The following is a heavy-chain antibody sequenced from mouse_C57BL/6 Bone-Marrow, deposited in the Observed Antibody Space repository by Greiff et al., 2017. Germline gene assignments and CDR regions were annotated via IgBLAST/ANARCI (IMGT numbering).Heavy chain of an antibody. D-gene: IGHD2-4*01. J-gene: IGHJ4*01. V-gene: IGHV1-55*01. CDR2: ISPGSGST. CDR3: ASVIYYDYDDRGYYAMDY. CDR1: GYTFTSYW. Sequence: QVQLQQPGAELVKPGASVKMSCKASGYTFTSYWITWVKQRPGQGLEWIGDISPGSGSTYYNEQFKSKATLTVDTSSSTSYMQLSSLTSEESAVYYGASVIYYDYDDRGYYAMDYWGQGTSVTVSS.